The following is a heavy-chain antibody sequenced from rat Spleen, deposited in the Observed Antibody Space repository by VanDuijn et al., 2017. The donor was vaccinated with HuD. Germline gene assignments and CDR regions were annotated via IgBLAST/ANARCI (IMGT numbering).Heavy chain of an antibody. J-gene: IGHJ2*01. D-gene: IGHD1-7*01. V-gene: IGHV5S10*01. CDR1: GFTFSDYN. CDR3: ATEAYYGSPYYFDY. CDR2: INYDGSST. Sequence: EVQLVESGGGLVQPGRSLKLSCAAAGFTFSDYNMAWVRQAPKQGLEWVATINYDGSSTYYRDSVKGRFTISRDNTKSTLYLQMDSLRSEDTATYYCATEAYYGSPYYFDYWGQGVMVTVSS.